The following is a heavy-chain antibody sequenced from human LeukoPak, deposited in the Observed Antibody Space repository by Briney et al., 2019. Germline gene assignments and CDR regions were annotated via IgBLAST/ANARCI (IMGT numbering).Heavy chain of an antibody. J-gene: IGHJ4*02. V-gene: IGHV4-30-2*01. CDR2: IYHSGST. Sequence: PSQTLSLTCAVSGGSISSGGYSWSWIRQPPGKGPEWIGYIYHSGSTYYNPSLKSRVTISVDRSKNQFSLKLSSVTAADTAVYYCRGYYYDSSGYFDYWGQGTLVTVSS. CDR3: RGYYYDSSGYFDY. CDR1: GGSISSGGYS. D-gene: IGHD3-22*01.